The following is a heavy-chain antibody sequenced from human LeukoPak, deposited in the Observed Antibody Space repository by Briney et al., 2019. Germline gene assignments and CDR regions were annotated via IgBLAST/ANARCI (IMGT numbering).Heavy chain of an antibody. CDR3: AREYHDSSGFYNYYFDY. CDR2: ISSSSSYI. Sequence: GRSLRLSCAASGFTFSSYSMNWVRQAPGKGLEWVSSISSSSSYIYYADSVKGRFTISRDNAKNSLFLQMNSLRAKDTAVYYCAREYHDSSGFYNYYFDYWGQGTLVTVSS. J-gene: IGHJ4*02. D-gene: IGHD3-22*01. CDR1: GFTFSSYS. V-gene: IGHV3-21*01.